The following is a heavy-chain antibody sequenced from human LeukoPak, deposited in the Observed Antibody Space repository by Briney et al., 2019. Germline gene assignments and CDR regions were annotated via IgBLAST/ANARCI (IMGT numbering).Heavy chain of an antibody. D-gene: IGHD2-2*01. J-gene: IGHJ3*02. V-gene: IGHV5-51*01. CDR3: ARQVVPAALQDAFDI. CDR1: GYSFASYW. Sequence: GESLQISCKGSGYSFASYWIGWVRQMPGKGLEWMGIIYPGDSDTRYSPSFQGQVTISADKSISTAYLQWSSLRASDTAMYYCARQVVPAALQDAFDIWGQGTMVTVSS. CDR2: IYPGDSDT.